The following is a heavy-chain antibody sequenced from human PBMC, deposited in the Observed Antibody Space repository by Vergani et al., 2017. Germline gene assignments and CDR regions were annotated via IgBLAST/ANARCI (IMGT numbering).Heavy chain of an antibody. D-gene: IGHD3-16*01. Sequence: EKQLVQSGSETKKPGESLKISCQAFGYIFSNFWIGWVRQRPGRGLEWMGIIYPGDSEVKSNPTFRGQVIFSVDTSVNTAYLQWRSLQASDTATYFCASGGHGSENGGALQLWGQGTNGTVSS. CDR1: GYIFSNFW. V-gene: IGHV5-51*01. J-gene: IGHJ3*01. CDR2: IYPGDSEV. CDR3: ASGGHGSENGGALQL.